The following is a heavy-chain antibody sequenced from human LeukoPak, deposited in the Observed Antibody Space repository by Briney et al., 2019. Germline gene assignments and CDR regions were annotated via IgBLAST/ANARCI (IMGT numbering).Heavy chain of an antibody. D-gene: IGHD4-23*01. Sequence: GGSLRLSCAASGFIFSNYGMHWVRQAPGKGLEWVAVIWYDGSNKYYADSVKGRFTISRDDSKNTLYLQMNSLRAEDTALYYCARGYGGNSGYFDYWGQGALVTVSS. CDR1: GFIFSNYG. CDR2: IWYDGSNK. CDR3: ARGYGGNSGYFDY. J-gene: IGHJ4*02. V-gene: IGHV3-33*01.